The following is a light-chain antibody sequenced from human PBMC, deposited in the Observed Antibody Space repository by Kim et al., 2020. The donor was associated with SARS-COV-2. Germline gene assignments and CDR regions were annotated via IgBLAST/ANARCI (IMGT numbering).Light chain of an antibody. CDR3: SAWDSSLNAWV. CDR2: RNN. CDR1: SNNVGNQG. V-gene: IGLV10-54*01. Sequence: QTATRPCTENSNNVGNQGAAWLQQHQGHPPKLLSYRNNNRPSGISERLSASRSGNTASLTITGLQPEDEADYYCSAWDSSLNAWVFGGGTQLTVL. J-gene: IGLJ3*02.